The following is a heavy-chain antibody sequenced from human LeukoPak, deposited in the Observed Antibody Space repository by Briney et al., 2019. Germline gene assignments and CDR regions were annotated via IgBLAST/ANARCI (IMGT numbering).Heavy chain of an antibody. J-gene: IGHJ5*02. CDR3: ASNSYYDYVWGSTLDP. CDR2: INQEGSEK. CDR1: GFTFSSDW. D-gene: IGHD3-16*01. V-gene: IGHV3-7*03. Sequence: GGSLRLSWAAAGFTFSSDWMSWVRQAPGRGREWVANINQEGSEKYYVDSVKGRFTISRDNAKNSLYLQMNSMRAEDTAVYYCASNSYYDYVWGSTLDPWGQGTLVTVSS.